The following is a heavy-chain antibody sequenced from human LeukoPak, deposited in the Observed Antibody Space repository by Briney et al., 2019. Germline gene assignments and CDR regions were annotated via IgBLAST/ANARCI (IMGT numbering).Heavy chain of an antibody. Sequence: SETLSLTCIVSGGSFSSSYWSWIRQPPGKGLEWIAYIYSNGNTNSNPSLKSRVTIAVDTSQSQFSLKLSSVTAADAAVYYCARGLVGLTPHAGVFQIWGQGTKVTVSS. CDR1: GGSFSSSY. J-gene: IGHJ3*02. CDR2: IYSNGNT. V-gene: IGHV4-59*01. CDR3: ARGLVGLTPHAGVFQI. D-gene: IGHD1-26*01.